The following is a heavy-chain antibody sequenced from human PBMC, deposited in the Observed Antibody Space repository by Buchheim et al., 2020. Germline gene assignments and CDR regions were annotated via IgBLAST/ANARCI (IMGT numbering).Heavy chain of an antibody. CDR3: ARGPRLGYSYGYGWFDP. CDR2: IYYSGST. V-gene: IGHV4-31*03. D-gene: IGHD5-18*01. Sequence: QVQLQESGPGLVEASQTLSLTCTVTGDSINSGGYWWNWIRHHPEKGLEWIGYIYYSGSTSYCPSLESRVTMSVDTSKNQFSLKLNSVTAADTAVYYCARGPRLGYSYGYGWFDPWGQGTL. J-gene: IGHJ5*02. CDR1: GDSINSGGYW.